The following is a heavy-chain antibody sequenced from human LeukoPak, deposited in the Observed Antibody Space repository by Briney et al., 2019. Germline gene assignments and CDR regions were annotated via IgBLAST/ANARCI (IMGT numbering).Heavy chain of an antibody. J-gene: IGHJ4*02. Sequence: GGSLRLSCVGSGFTFSTDWMSWVRQAPGQGLEWVANINQGGGDKRYADSVKGRFTISRDNTKNSLYLQMNSLRAEDTAVYYCAKVRRDYSKWFDYWGQGTLVTVSS. V-gene: IGHV3-7*03. CDR2: INQGGGDK. CDR3: AKVRRDYSKWFDY. D-gene: IGHD4-4*01. CDR1: GFTFSTDW.